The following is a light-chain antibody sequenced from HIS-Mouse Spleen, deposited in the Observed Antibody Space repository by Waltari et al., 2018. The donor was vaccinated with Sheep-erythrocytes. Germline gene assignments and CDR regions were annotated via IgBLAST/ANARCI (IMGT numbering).Light chain of an antibody. V-gene: IGLV1-40*01. J-gene: IGLJ2*01. CDR2: GNS. CDR1: SSNIGAGYD. CDR3: QSYDSSLSGSV. Sequence: QSVLTQPPSVSGAPGQRVTISCTGSSSNIGAGYDVHWYQQLPGTAPKFLIYGNSDRPSGVPDRSSGSKSGTSASLAITGLQDEDEADYYCQSYDSSLSGSVFGGGTKLTVL.